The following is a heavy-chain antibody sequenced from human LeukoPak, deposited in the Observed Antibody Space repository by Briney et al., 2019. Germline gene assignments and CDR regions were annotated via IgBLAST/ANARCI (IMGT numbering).Heavy chain of an antibody. Sequence: GGSLRLSCAASGFTFSSYSMNWVRQAPGKGLEWVSSISSSSSYIYYADPVKGRFTISRDNAKNSLYLQMNSLRAEDTAVYYCARAALDSSGYYYEIYFDYWGQGTLVTVSS. CDR1: GFTFSSYS. D-gene: IGHD3-22*01. J-gene: IGHJ4*02. V-gene: IGHV3-21*01. CDR3: ARAALDSSGYYYEIYFDY. CDR2: ISSSSSYI.